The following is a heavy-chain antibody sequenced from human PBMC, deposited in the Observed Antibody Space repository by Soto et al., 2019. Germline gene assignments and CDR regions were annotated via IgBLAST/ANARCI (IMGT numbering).Heavy chain of an antibody. J-gene: IGHJ5*02. D-gene: IGHD3-10*01. CDR1: GASISSYY. CDR2: IYTSGTT. V-gene: IGHV4-4*07. Sequence: SETLSLTCTVSGASISSYYWSWIRQPAGKGLEWIGRIYTSGTTSYNPSLKSRVTMSLDTSKNHFSLILNSVTAADTAVYYCARGAYGSGSSPNWFDPWGQGTLVTVSS. CDR3: ARGAYGSGSSPNWFDP.